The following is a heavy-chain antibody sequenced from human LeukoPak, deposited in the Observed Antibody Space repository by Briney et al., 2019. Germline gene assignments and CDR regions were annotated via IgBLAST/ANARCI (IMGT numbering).Heavy chain of an antibody. V-gene: IGHV4-38-2*01. CDR2: TSHSGST. CDR3: ARQANCGGDCYSFDP. Sequence: SETLSLTCAVSGYSISSYYHWGWIRQPPGKGLEWIGSTSHSGSTYYNPSLKSRVTISVDTSKNLFSLKLSSVTASDTAVYYCARQANCGGDCYSFDPWGQGTLVTVSS. J-gene: IGHJ5*02. D-gene: IGHD2-21*01. CDR1: GYSISSYYH.